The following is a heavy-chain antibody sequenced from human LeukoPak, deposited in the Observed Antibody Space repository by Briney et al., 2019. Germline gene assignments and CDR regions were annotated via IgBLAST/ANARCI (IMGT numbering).Heavy chain of an antibody. J-gene: IGHJ6*02. V-gene: IGHV3-30-3*01. CDR1: GFTFSSCA. CDR2: ISNDGGNK. CDR3: ARLRAKHGSGSYYSLYYYYGMDV. Sequence: PGGSLRLSCAASGFTFSSCAMHWVRQAPGKRLEWMAVISNDGGNKYYADSVKGRFTISRDNSKNTLYLQMNSLRPEDTAVYYCARLRAKHGSGSYYSLYYYYGMDVWGQGTTVTVSS. D-gene: IGHD3-10*01.